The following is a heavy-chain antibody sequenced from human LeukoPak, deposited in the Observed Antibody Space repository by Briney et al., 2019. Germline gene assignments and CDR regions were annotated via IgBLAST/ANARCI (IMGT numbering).Heavy chain of an antibody. CDR3: ARDPQGGGSSYYYYGMDV. CDR2: ISSSSSYI. Sequence: GGSLRLSCAASGFTFSSYSMNWVRQAPGKGLEWVSSISSSSSYIYYADSVKGRFTISRDNAKNSLYLQMNSMRAEDTAVYYCARDPQGGGSSYYYYGMDVWGQGTTVTVSS. D-gene: IGHD2-15*01. J-gene: IGHJ6*02. CDR1: GFTFSSYS. V-gene: IGHV3-21*01.